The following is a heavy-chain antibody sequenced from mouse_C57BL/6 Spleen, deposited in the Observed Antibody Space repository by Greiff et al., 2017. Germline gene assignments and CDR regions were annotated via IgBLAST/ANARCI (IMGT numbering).Heavy chain of an antibody. J-gene: IGHJ2*01. V-gene: IGHV2-5*01. CDR2: IWRGGST. CDR3: AKNDGSRYYFDY. D-gene: IGHD1-1*01. CDR1: GFSFTSYG. Sequence: VQLQQSGPGLVQPSQSLSITCTVSGFSFTSYGVHWVRQSPGKGLEWLGVIWRGGSTDYNAAFMSRLSITKDNSKSQVFLKMNSLQADDTAIYYCAKNDGSRYYFDYWGQGTTLTVSS.